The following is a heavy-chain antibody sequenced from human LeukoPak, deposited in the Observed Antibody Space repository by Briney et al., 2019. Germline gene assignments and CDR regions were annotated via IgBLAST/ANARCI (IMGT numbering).Heavy chain of an antibody. D-gene: IGHD3-3*01. J-gene: IGHJ6*02. Sequence: PSETLSLTCNVSGGSISNYYWSWIRQPPGKGLEWIGYIYYSGSTNYNPSLKSRVTISVDTSKNQFSLKLSSVTAADTAVYYCARVCYDFFCGMDVWGQGTTVTVSS. CDR2: IYYSGST. V-gene: IGHV4-59*01. CDR3: ARVCYDFFCGMDV. CDR1: GGSISNYY.